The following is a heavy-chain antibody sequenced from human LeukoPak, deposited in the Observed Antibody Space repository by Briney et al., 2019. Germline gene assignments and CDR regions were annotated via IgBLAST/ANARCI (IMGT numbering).Heavy chain of an antibody. CDR1: GYTFTSYY. V-gene: IGHV1-46*01. CDR3: ARGPSSGYYSSFDY. CDR2: INPSGGST. Sequence: ASVKVSCKASGYTFTSYYMHWVRQAPGQGLEWMGIINPSGGSTSYAQKFQGRVTMTRDTSISTAYMELSRLRSDDTAVYYCARGPSSGYYSSFDYWGQGTLVTVSS. J-gene: IGHJ4*02. D-gene: IGHD3-22*01.